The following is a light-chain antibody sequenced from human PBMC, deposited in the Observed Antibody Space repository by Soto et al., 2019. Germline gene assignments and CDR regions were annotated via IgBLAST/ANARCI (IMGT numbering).Light chain of an antibody. CDR1: EGVGSS. V-gene: IGKV3-15*01. J-gene: IGKJ1*01. CDR2: GAS. Sequence: ETVMTQSPATLSVSPGERVTLSCRASEGVGSSLAWYQQKPGQAPRVLIYGASTTAPGIPARFSGSGSGTEFTLTISSLQSEDFAVYYCHQYNGWPRTFGQGTKVDIK. CDR3: HQYNGWPRT.